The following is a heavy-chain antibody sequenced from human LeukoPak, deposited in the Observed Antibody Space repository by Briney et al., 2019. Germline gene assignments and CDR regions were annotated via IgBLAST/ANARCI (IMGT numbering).Heavy chain of an antibody. J-gene: IGHJ4*02. CDR1: GFTFGGYG. CDR3: TRYNNDHFDY. CDR2: IVYDGSRA. D-gene: IGHD1-14*01. V-gene: IGHV3-33*01. Sequence: GGSLRLSCAGSGFTFGGYGMHWFRQTPGKGLEWVAVIVYDGSRAFYADSVKGRFTISRDNSKNTMSVQMDDLRAEDTAVYYCTRYNNDHFDYWGQGTLVTVSS.